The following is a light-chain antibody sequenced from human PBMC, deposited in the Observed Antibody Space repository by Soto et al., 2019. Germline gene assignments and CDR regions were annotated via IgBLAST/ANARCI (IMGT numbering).Light chain of an antibody. CDR2: DVS. CDR3: SSYTSSSPNWV. V-gene: IGLV2-14*01. J-gene: IGLJ3*02. Sequence: QSALTQPASVSGSPGQSITISCTGTSSDVGGYNYVSWYQQHPGKAPKLMIYDVSNRPSGVSNRFSGSKSGNTASLTISGLQAGDEADYYCSSYTSSSPNWVFGGGTKLTVL. CDR1: SSDVGGYNY.